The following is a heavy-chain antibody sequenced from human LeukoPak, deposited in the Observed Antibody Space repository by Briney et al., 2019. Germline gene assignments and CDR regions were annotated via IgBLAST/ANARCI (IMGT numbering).Heavy chain of an antibody. CDR1: GFTFSSYW. V-gene: IGHV3-74*03. CDR2: TNTDGSST. CDR3: YGANAEH. D-gene: IGHD4-23*01. Sequence: GSLRLSCASSGFTFSSYWMHWVRQAPGKGLVWVSGTNTDGSSTMYADSVKGRFTIARDNAKNTLYLQMNSLRSEDTAVYYCYGANAEHWGQGTLVTVSS. J-gene: IGHJ1*01.